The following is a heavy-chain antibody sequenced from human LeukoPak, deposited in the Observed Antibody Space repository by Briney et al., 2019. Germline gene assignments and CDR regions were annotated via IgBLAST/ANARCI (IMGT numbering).Heavy chain of an antibody. CDR3: ARDAYGSGSLDY. D-gene: IGHD3-10*01. J-gene: IGHJ4*02. V-gene: IGHV3-7*05. Sequence: GGSLRLSCAASGFTFSGYWMSWVRQAPGKGLEWVANIKPDGNEKYYVDSVKGRLTISRDNAKNSLFLQMSSLRAEDTAVYYCARDAYGSGSLDYWGQGTLVTVSS. CDR2: IKPDGNEK. CDR1: GFTFSGYW.